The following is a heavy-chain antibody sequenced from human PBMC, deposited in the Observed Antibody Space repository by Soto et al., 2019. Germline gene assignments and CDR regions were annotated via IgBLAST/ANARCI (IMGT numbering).Heavy chain of an antibody. Sequence: SQTLSVTFAISVDGGSSNRAAWNWIRQSPSRGLEWLGRTYYRSKWHNDYALSVKGRITINSDTSKNQFSLQLNSVTPEDTALYFCPRDDGYSSDWEAFDIWGKGTRVA. CDR1: VDGGSSNRAA. D-gene: IGHD6-25*01. CDR3: PRDDGYSSDWEAFDI. V-gene: IGHV6-1*01. CDR2: TYYRSKWHN. J-gene: IGHJ3*02.